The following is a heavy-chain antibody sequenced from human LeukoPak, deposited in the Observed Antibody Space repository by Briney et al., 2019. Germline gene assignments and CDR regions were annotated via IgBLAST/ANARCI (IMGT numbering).Heavy chain of an antibody. V-gene: IGHV3-21*06. CDR2: ISSSSSYT. Sequence: GGSLRLSCAASGFTFSSYSMHWVRQAPGKGLEWVSSISSSSSYTDYADSAKGRFTISRDNAKNSLDLQMNSLRAEDTAVYFCARGGAVIAAGFDYWGQGTLVTVSS. J-gene: IGHJ4*02. CDR3: ARGGAVIAAGFDY. D-gene: IGHD6-13*01. CDR1: GFTFSSYS.